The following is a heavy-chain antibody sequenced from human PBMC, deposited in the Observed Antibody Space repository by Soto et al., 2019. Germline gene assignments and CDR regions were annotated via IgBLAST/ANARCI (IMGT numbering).Heavy chain of an antibody. CDR3: ASLGYCSSTSCYAPYYYYMDV. CDR1: GFTFSSYG. CDR2: IWYDGSNK. Sequence: GGSLRLSCAASGFTFSSYGMHWVRQAPGKGLEWVAVIWYDGSNKYYADSVKGRFTISRDNSKNTLYLQMNSLRAEDTAVYYCASLGYCSSTSCYAPYYYYMDVWGKGTTVTVSS. D-gene: IGHD2-2*01. J-gene: IGHJ6*03. V-gene: IGHV3-33*01.